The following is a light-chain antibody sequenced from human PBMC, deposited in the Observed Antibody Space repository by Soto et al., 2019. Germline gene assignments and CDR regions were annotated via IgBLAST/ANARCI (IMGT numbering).Light chain of an antibody. CDR1: SSDVGNYNR. Sequence: QSALTQPPSVSGSPGQSVAISCTGTSSDVGNYNRVSWYQQPPGTAPKLMIYDVTNRPSGVPDRSSGSKSGNTASLTISGLQAEDEADYYCSSYTSSDTYVFGTGTKLTVL. CDR2: DVT. V-gene: IGLV2-18*02. CDR3: SSYTSSDTYV. J-gene: IGLJ1*01.